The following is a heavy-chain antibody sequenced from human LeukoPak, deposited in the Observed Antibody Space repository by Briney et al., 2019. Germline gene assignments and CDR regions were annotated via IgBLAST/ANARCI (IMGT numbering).Heavy chain of an antibody. D-gene: IGHD6-13*01. CDR1: GGSFSGYC. Sequence: SETLSLTCAVYGGSFSGYCWSWIRQPPGKGLEWIGEINHSGSTNYNPSLKSRVTISVDTSKNQFSLKLSSVTAADTAVYYCARGSGQQLVFRTFDYWGQGTLVTVSS. V-gene: IGHV4-34*01. J-gene: IGHJ4*02. CDR2: INHSGST. CDR3: ARGSGQQLVFRTFDY.